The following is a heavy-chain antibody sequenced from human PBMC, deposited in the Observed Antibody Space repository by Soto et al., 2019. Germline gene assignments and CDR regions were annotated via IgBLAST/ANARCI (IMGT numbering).Heavy chain of an antibody. J-gene: IGHJ5*02. Sequence: GASVKVSCKASGYTFTSYGISWVRQAPGQGLEWMGWISAYNGNTNYAQKLQGRVTMTTDTSTSTAYMELRSLRSDDTAVYYCAETIEYSSSAGWFDPWGQGTLVTVS. CDR3: AETIEYSSSAGWFDP. D-gene: IGHD6-6*01. V-gene: IGHV1-18*04. CDR2: ISAYNGNT. CDR1: GYTFTSYG.